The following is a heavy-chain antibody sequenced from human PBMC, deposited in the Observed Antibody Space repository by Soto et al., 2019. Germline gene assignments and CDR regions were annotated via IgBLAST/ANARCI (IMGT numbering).Heavy chain of an antibody. CDR1: GFTFSRFA. CDR3: VNDHGTAMVRGGLDS. V-gene: IGHV3-64D*06. CDR2: IDDTGDYT. J-gene: IGHJ4*02. D-gene: IGHD3-10*01. Sequence: GGSLRLSCSASGFTFSRFAMHWVRQAPGKGLEYISSIDDTGDYTPYADSVKGRFTISRDNSKNTLYLQMSSLRPEDTAVYYCVNDHGTAMVRGGLDSWGQGA.